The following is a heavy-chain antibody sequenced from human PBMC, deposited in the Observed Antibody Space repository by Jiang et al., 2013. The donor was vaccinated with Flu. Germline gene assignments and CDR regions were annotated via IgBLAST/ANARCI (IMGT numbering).Heavy chain of an antibody. V-gene: IGHV4-59*01. CDR3: ARFPLMGNAGHDAFDM. J-gene: IGHJ3*02. CDR2: FYYSGGT. Sequence: GSGLVKPLRETLSLTCSVSGDSIKTYYWNWIRQPPGKRLEWIGYFYYSGGTKYNPSLRSRVTISEDMSKNQFSLKLTSVTAADTAVYFCARFPLMGNAGHDAFDMWGQGTMVTVSS. D-gene: IGHD1-14*01. CDR1: GDSIKTYY.